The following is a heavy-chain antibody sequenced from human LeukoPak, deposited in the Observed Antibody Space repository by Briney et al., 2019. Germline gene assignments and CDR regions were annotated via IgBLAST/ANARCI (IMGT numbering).Heavy chain of an antibody. J-gene: IGHJ4*02. D-gene: IGHD3-16*02. Sequence: GGSLRLSCAASGFTFSSYRMTWVRQAPGKGLEWVSSISSSSSYIYYADSVKGRFTISRDNAKNSLYLQMNSLRAEDTAVYYCARDTMITFGGVIVIPFDYWGQGTLVTVSS. CDR3: ARDTMITFGGVIVIPFDY. V-gene: IGHV3-21*01. CDR1: GFTFSSYR. CDR2: ISSSSSYI.